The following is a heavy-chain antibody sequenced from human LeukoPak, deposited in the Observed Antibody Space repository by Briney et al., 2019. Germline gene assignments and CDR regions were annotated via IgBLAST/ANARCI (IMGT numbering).Heavy chain of an antibody. CDR1: GGTFSSYA. CDR2: IIPIFGTA. D-gene: IGHD1/OR15-1a*01. Sequence: SVKVSCKASGGTFSSYAISWVRQAPGQGLEWMGGIIPIFGTANYAQKFQGRVTITTDESTSTAYMELSSLRSEDTAVYYCASGTKTNYYYYYMDVWGKGTTVTVSS. V-gene: IGHV1-69*05. J-gene: IGHJ6*03. CDR3: ASGTKTNYYYYYMDV.